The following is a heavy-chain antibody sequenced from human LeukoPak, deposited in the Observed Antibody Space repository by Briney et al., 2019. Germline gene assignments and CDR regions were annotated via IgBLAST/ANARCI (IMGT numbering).Heavy chain of an antibody. V-gene: IGHV3-64D*06. CDR3: AKEKLPSGYSFLTGY. J-gene: IGHJ4*02. D-gene: IGHD5-18*01. CDR1: GFTFNSYP. Sequence: PGGSLRLSCAASGFTFNSYPVHWVRQAPGKGLEYVSGISRNGGSTYYADSVKGRFTIYRDNSKNTLYLQMSSLRAEDTAVYYCAKEKLPSGYSFLTGYWGQGTLVTVSS. CDR2: ISRNGGST.